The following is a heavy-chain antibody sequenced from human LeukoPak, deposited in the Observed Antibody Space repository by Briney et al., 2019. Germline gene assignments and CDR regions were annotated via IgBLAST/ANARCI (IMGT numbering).Heavy chain of an antibody. CDR1: GGSISSYY. J-gene: IGHJ3*02. CDR2: IYYSGST. V-gene: IGHV4-59*01. Sequence: SETLSLTCTVSGGSISSYYWSWIRQPPGKGLEWIGYIYYSGSTNYNPSLKSRVTISVDTSKNQFSLKLSSVTAADTAVYYCARDQPPGAFDIWGQGTMVTVSS. CDR3: ARDQPPGAFDI.